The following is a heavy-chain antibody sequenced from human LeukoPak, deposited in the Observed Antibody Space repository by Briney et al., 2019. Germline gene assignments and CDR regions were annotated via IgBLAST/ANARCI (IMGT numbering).Heavy chain of an antibody. CDR2: IYYSGST. Sequence: PSETLSLTCTVSGVSISSSSYYWGWIRQPPGKGLEWIGSIYYSGSTYYNPSLKSRFTISVDTSKNQFSLKLSSVTAADTAVYYCSVYDFWSGYYRSFGYWGQGTLVTVSS. V-gene: IGHV4-39*01. D-gene: IGHD3-3*01. J-gene: IGHJ4*02. CDR3: SVYDFWSGYYRSFGY. CDR1: GVSISSSSYY.